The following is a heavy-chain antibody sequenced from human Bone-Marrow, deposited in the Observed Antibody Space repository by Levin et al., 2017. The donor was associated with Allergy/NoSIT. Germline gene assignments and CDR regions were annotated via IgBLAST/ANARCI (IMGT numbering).Heavy chain of an antibody. V-gene: IGHV4-59*01. D-gene: IGHD6-19*01. CDR3: ARDCPSEYSSGRLGAFDI. J-gene: IGHJ3*02. CDR2: IYYSGST. CDR1: GGSISSYY. Sequence: SETLSLTCTVSGGSISSYYWSWIRQPPGKGLEWIGYIYYSGSTNYNPSLKSRVTISVDTSKNQFSLKLSSVTAADTAVYYCARDCPSEYSSGRLGAFDIWGQGTMVTVSS.